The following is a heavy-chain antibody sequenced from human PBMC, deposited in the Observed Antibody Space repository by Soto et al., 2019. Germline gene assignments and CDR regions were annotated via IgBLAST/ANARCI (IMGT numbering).Heavy chain of an antibody. V-gene: IGHV4-34*01. CDR3: ARGREYSYGYGRRTRPELNWFDP. Sequence: SETLSLTCAVYGGSFSGYYWSWIRQPPGKGLEWIGEINHSGSTNYNPSLKSRVTISVDTSKNQFSLKLSSVTAADTAVYYCARGREYSYGYGRRTRPELNWFDPWGQGTLVTVSS. D-gene: IGHD5-18*01. J-gene: IGHJ5*02. CDR2: INHSGST. CDR1: GGSFSGYY.